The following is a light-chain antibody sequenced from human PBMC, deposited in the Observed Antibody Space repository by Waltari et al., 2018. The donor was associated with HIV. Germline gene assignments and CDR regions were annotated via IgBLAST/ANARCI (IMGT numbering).Light chain of an antibody. Sequence: QSVLTQSPSVSAAPGQRVTISCSGSSPNIGNNDVSWYQQLPGRAPKVLIYDNYKRPSGIPDRFSGSKSGTSATLDITGLQTGDEADYYCATWHTSLRAHVVFGGGTKVTVL. CDR2: DNY. CDR3: ATWHTSLRAHVV. CDR1: SPNIGNND. J-gene: IGLJ2*01. V-gene: IGLV1-51*01.